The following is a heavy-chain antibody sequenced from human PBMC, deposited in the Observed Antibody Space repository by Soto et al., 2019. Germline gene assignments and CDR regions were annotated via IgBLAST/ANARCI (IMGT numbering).Heavy chain of an antibody. V-gene: IGHV3-30*18. Sequence: QVQLVESGGGVVQPGTSLRLSCVVSGFTLSNTGVHWVRQAPGKGLEWVAMISHDGFSQHYVDSVRGRFTISRDNSKNTLYLQMDSLRPEDTSFYYCAKDWGSSGWFNWFDSWGQGTLVIVSS. CDR3: AKDWGSSGWFNWFDS. CDR2: ISHDGFSQ. J-gene: IGHJ5*01. CDR1: GFTLSNTG. D-gene: IGHD6-13*01.